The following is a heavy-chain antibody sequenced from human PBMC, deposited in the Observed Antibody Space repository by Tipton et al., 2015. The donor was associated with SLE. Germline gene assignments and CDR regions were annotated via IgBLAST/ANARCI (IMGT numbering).Heavy chain of an antibody. V-gene: IGHV4-4*02. Sequence: TLSLTCAVSGGSISSSNWWSWVRQPPGKGLEWIGEIYHSGSTNYNPSLKSRVTISVDTSKNQFSLKLSSVTAADTAVYYCARDRGSGSYYTHDAFDIWGQGTMVTVSS. CDR3: ARDRGSGSYYTHDAFDI. D-gene: IGHD3-10*01. CDR1: GGSISSSNW. J-gene: IGHJ3*02. CDR2: IYHSGST.